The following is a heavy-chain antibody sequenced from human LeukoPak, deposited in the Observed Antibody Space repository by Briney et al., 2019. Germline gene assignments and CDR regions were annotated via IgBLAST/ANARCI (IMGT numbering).Heavy chain of an antibody. CDR3: ARDWAAAYYYYGMDV. V-gene: IGHV3-66*01. CDR2: IYSGGST. D-gene: IGHD6-13*01. J-gene: IGHJ6*02. CDR1: GFTFSSYA. Sequence: PGGSLRLSCAASGFTFSSYAMSWVRQAPGKGLEWVSVIYSGGSTYYADSVKGRFTISRDNSKNTLYLQMNSLRAEDTAVYYCARDWAAAYYYYGMDVWGQGTTVTVSS.